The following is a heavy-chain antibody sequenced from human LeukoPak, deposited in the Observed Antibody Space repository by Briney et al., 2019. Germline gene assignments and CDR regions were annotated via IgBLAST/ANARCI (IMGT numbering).Heavy chain of an antibody. CDR1: GYTFTSYG. V-gene: IGHV1-18*01. J-gene: IGHJ4*02. CDR2: ISAYNGNT. Sequence: ASVKVSCKASGYTFTSYGISWVRQAPGQGLEWMGWISAYNGNTNYAQKLQGRVTMTTDTSTSTAYMELRSLRSDDTAVYYCARDPDYYGSGVSYFDYWGQGTLVTVSS. D-gene: IGHD4-17*01. CDR3: ARDPDYYGSGVSYFDY.